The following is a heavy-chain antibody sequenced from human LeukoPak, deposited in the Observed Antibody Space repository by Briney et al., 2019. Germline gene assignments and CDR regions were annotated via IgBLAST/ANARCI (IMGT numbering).Heavy chain of an antibody. Sequence: GGSLRLSCAASGFTVSSTYMSWVRQAPGKGLEWVSVIYSGGGTYYADSVKGRFTISRDNSKNMLYLQMNSLRAEDTAVYYCARRYSYSSFDYWGQGTLVTVSS. D-gene: IGHD5-18*01. CDR3: ARRYSYSSFDY. CDR1: GFTVSSTY. V-gene: IGHV3-53*01. CDR2: IYSGGGT. J-gene: IGHJ4*02.